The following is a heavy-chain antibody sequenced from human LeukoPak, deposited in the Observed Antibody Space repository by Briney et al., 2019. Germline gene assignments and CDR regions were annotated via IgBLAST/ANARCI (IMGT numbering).Heavy chain of an antibody. D-gene: IGHD2-21*02. CDR3: ARDLLYCGGDCYHDAFDI. V-gene: IGHV1-18*03. Sequence: ASVKVSCKASGYTFTSYGISWVRQAPGRGLEWMGWMSDYNGDRNYAQKLQGRVTMTPDTSTSTAYMEVRSLRSDDMAVYCARDLLYCGGDCYHDAFDIWGQGTMVTVSS. CDR2: MSDYNGDR. J-gene: IGHJ3*02. CDR1: GYTFTSYG.